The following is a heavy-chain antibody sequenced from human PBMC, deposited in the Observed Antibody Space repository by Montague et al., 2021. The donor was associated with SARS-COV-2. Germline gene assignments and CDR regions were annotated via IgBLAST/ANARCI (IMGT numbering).Heavy chain of an antibody. CDR2: IYHSGST. Sequence: SETLSLTCAVSGVSIGSNNWGSWVRQPPGKGLEWTGEIYHSGSTNYNPXXKSRVTISVDKSKNQFSLKMSSVTAADTAVYYCARGLGCSGGRCYGNWLDPWGQGTLSPSPQ. V-gene: IGHV4-4*02. D-gene: IGHD2-15*01. CDR1: GVSIGSNNW. CDR3: ARGLGCSGGRCYGNWLDP. J-gene: IGHJ5*02.